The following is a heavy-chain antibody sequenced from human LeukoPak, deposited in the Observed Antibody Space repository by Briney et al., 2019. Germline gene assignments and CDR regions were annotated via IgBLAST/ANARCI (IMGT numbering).Heavy chain of an antibody. CDR3: ARAIDVRSDPILLLWFGETSFDS. V-gene: IGHV1-18*01. CDR1: GYTFTSYG. Sequence: GASVKVSCKASGYTFTSYGINWVRQAPGQGLEWMGWISAYNGDTNYAQKLQGRVTMTTDTSTSTAYMELRSLRSDDTAVYYCARAIDVRSDPILLLWFGETSFDSWGQGTLVTVSS. D-gene: IGHD3-10*01. J-gene: IGHJ5*01. CDR2: ISAYNGDT.